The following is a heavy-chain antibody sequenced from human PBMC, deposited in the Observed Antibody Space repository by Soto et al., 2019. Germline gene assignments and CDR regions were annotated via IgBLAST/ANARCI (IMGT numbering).Heavy chain of an antibody. V-gene: IGHV1-8*01. CDR2: MNPNSGNT. CDR1: GYTFTSYD. Sequence: ASVKVSCKASGYTFTSYDINWVRQATGQGLEWMGWMNPNSGNTGYAQKFQGRVTMTRNTSISTAYMELSSLRSEDTAVYYCACWGGVQFDELFYCMDVWGQGTTVTVSS. D-gene: IGHD3-16*01. CDR3: ACWGGVQFDELFYCMDV. J-gene: IGHJ6*02.